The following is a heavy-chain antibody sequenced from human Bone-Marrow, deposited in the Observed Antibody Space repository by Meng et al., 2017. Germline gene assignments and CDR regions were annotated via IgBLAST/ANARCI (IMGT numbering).Heavy chain of an antibody. CDR1: GYTFTGYY. J-gene: IGHJ4*02. CDR2: INPNSGGT. CDR3: ARDSTSAYADS. D-gene: IGHD5-12*01. V-gene: IGHV1-2*06. Sequence: QVQLVRAGAEVKKPGASVTVSGKASGYTFTGYYKNWVRQAPGQGLEWMGRINPNSGGTNYAQNFQGRVTMTRDTSISTVYMELSRLTSDDTAVYYCARDSTSAYADSWGQGTLVTVFS.